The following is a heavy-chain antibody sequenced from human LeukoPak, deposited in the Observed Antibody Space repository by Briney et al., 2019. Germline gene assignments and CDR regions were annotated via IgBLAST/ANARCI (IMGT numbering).Heavy chain of an antibody. Sequence: SQTLSLTCAISGDSVSSNSAAWNWIRQSPSRGLEWLGRTYYRSKWYNDYAVSVKSRITINPDTSKNQFSLQLNSVTPEDTAVYYCARDLLPTNIVVVTASVWYFDLWGRGTLVTVSS. J-gene: IGHJ2*01. CDR3: ARDLLPTNIVVVTASVWYFDL. V-gene: IGHV6-1*01. CDR1: GDSVSSNSAA. CDR2: TYYRSKWYN. D-gene: IGHD2-21*02.